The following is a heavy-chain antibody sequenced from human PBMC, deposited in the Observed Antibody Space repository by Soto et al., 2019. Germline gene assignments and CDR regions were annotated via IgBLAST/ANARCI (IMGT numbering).Heavy chain of an antibody. CDR1: GDSINRDKYY. Sequence: PSETLSLTCSVSGDSINRDKYYWGRIRQPPGKGLECIGSIYYRGNTYYNPSLQSRVTISLATSKSQFSLKLNSVTAADTAVYYCARLLVAAPNWFDPWGQGIQVTVSS. D-gene: IGHD6-6*01. CDR3: ARLLVAAPNWFDP. J-gene: IGHJ5*02. V-gene: IGHV4-39*01. CDR2: IYYRGNT.